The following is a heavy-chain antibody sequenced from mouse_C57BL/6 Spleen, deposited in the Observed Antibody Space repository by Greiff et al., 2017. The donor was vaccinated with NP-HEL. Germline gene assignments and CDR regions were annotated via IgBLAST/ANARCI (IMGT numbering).Heavy chain of an antibody. J-gene: IGHJ2*01. CDR2: IDPSDSYT. CDR3: ARGGFYYSKLGFDY. CDR1: GYTFTSYW. D-gene: IGHD2-5*01. V-gene: IGHV1-69*01. Sequence: QVQLQQPGAELVMPGASVKLSCKASGYTFTSYWMHWVKQRPGQGLEWIGEIDPSDSYTNYNQKFKGKSTLTVDKSSSTAYMQLSSLTSEDSAVYYCARGGFYYSKLGFDYWGQGTLSQSPQ.